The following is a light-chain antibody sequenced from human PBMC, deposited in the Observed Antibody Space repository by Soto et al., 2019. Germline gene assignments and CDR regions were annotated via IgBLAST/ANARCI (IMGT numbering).Light chain of an antibody. Sequence: EIVLTQSPGTLSSSPGERATLSCRASQSVSSSYLAWYQQKPGQAPRLLIYDASSRATGIPDRFSGSGSGTDFTLSISRVEPEDFAVYFCEHYGNSPPGTFGGGSKVEIK. CDR2: DAS. CDR1: QSVSSSY. CDR3: EHYGNSPPGT. V-gene: IGKV3-20*01. J-gene: IGKJ4*01.